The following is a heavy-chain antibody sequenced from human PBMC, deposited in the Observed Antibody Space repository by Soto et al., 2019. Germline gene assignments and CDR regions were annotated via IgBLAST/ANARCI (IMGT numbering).Heavy chain of an antibody. J-gene: IGHJ2*01. CDR2: IHDRGSI. CDR3: ARESHDILTGPPWVWYFDL. V-gene: IGHV4-34*01. Sequence: QVPLQQWGAGPLRPLETLSLTCGVSGGSFSGYYWAWIRQSPGKGLEWIGEIHDRGSINYNPSLKSRVSISVDTSKNHYSLNLRSVTAADTAVYYCARESHDILTGPPWVWYFDLWGRGTLVTVSS. D-gene: IGHD3-9*01. CDR1: GGSFSGYY.